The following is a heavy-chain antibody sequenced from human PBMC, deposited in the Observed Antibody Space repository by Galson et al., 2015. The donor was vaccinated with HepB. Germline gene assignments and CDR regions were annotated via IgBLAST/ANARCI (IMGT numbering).Heavy chain of an antibody. J-gene: IGHJ4*02. Sequence: QSGAEVKKPGDSLNISCKGSGYTFTSYWIGWVRQMPGKGLEWMGIIYPGDSATKYSPSFQGQVTISADKSIITTYLQWSSLKASDSAIYYCARHRAGVPAAVDFWGQGTLVTVSS. CDR2: IYPGDSAT. CDR1: GYTFTSYW. D-gene: IGHD2-2*01. CDR3: ARHRAGVPAAVDF. V-gene: IGHV5-51*01.